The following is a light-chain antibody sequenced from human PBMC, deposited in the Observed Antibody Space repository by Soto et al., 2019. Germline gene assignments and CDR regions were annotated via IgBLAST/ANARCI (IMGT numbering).Light chain of an antibody. CDR1: SSDVGGYNY. CDR3: SSYTSSSRV. J-gene: IGLJ3*02. Sequence: QSALTQPASVSGSPGQSITISCTGTSSDVGGYNYVSWYQQHPGKAPKLMIYDVSNRPSGVSNRFSGSKSRNTASLTISGLQAEDEADYYCSSYTSSSRVFGGGTQLTVL. CDR2: DVS. V-gene: IGLV2-14*01.